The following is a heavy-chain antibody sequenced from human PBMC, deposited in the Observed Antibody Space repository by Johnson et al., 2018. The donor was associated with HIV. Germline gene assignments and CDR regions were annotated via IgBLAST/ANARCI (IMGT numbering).Heavy chain of an antibody. J-gene: IGHJ3*02. CDR2: VYSTFGT. CDR1: GFPVTSNF. CDR3: ARGVRNSYGYLLGTFDI. V-gene: IGHV3-66*02. Sequence: EVQLVESGGGLVQPGGSLRLSCTASGFPVTSNFMTWVRQPPGKGLDWVSAVYSTFGTYYADSVRGRFTISTDNSKNTLYLQMNSLRREDTAVYYCARGVRNSYGYLLGTFDIWGQGTIVTVSS. D-gene: IGHD5-18*01.